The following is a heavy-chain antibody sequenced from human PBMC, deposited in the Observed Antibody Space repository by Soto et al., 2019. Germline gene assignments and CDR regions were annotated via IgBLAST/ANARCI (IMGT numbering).Heavy chain of an antibody. CDR3: ARPGKSRG. Sequence: EVQLVESGGALVQPGGSLRLSCAASGFTFANYWMSWVRQAPGKGLEWVGNIKQDGSQQDYIDSVKGRFTISRDNAKNSLYRQMNNLRAEEPAVYYCARPGKSRGWGQGTRVTVSS. CDR1: GFTFANYW. J-gene: IGHJ4*02. CDR2: IKQDGSQQ. V-gene: IGHV3-7*04. D-gene: IGHD1-26*01.